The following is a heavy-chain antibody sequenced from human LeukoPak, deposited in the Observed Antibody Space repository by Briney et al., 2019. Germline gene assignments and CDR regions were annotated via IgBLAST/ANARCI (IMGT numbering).Heavy chain of an antibody. D-gene: IGHD6-19*01. V-gene: IGHV4-34*01. CDR1: GGSFSGYY. CDR2: INHSGST. Sequence: PSETLSLTCAVYGGSFSGYYWSWIRQPPGKGLEWIGEINHSGSTNYNPSLKSRVTISVDTSKNQFSLKLSSVTAADTAVYHCARVGSRGWYFDYWGQGTLVTVSS. J-gene: IGHJ4*02. CDR3: ARVGSRGWYFDY.